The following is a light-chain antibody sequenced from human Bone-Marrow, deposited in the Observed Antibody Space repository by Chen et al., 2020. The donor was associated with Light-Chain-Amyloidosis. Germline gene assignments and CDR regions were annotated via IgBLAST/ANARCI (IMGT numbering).Light chain of an antibody. CDR3: CSYTGSSTWV. Sequence: QSALTQPASVSGSPGRSITISCTGTSTDVGSYNLVSWYQQHPGKAPKLMIYEATKRPSGVSYRFSGSKSGNTASLTVSGLQAEDEADYYCCSYTGSSTWVFGGGTKLTVL. V-gene: IGLV2-23*01. CDR2: EAT. CDR1: STDVGSYNL. J-gene: IGLJ3*02.